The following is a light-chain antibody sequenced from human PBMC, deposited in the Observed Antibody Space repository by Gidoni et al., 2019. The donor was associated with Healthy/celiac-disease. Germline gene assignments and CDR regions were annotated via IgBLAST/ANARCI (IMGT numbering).Light chain of an antibody. V-gene: IGKV1-5*01. CDR3: QQYNSYPLT. CDR1: QSISSW. J-gene: IGKJ4*01. CDR2: DAS. Sequence: DIHMTLSPSTLSASVGDRVTITCRASQSISSWLDWYQQKPGKAPKLLIYDASSLESGVPSRFSGSGSGTEFTLTISSLQPDDFATYYCQQYNSYPLTFGGGTKVEIK.